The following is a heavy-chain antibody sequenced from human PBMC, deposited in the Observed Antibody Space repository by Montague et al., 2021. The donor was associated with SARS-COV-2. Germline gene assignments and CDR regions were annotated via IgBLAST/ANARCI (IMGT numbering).Heavy chain of an antibody. Sequence: SLRLSCAASGFTFSSYWMSWVRQAPGKGLEWVANIKQDGSEEYYVDSVKGRFTISRDNAKNSLYLQMNSLRVEDTAVYYCARMGSSWYVRYYYYYGMDVWGQGTTVTVSS. CDR2: IKQDGSEE. V-gene: IGHV3-7*01. CDR3: ARMGSSWYVRYYYYYGMDV. D-gene: IGHD6-13*01. J-gene: IGHJ6*02. CDR1: GFTFSSYW.